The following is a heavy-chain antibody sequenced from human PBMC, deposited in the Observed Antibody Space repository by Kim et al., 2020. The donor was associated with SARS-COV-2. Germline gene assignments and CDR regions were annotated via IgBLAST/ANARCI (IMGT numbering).Heavy chain of an antibody. J-gene: IGHJ4*02. V-gene: IGHV3-74*01. CDR3: ARDPDCRGYSYADY. Sequence: ADSVKGRFTISRANAKSTLYLQMNSLRAEDTAVYYCARDPDCRGYSYADYWGQGTLVTVSS. D-gene: IGHD5-12*01.